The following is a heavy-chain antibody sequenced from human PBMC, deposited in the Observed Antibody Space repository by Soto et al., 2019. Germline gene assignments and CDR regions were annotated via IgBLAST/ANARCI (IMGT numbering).Heavy chain of an antibody. CDR3: ARRGSSSYFDY. CDR1: GFTFSSYA. Sequence: EVQLLESGGGLVQPGGSLRLSCAASGFTFSSYAMRWVRQAPGKGLEWVSAISGSGGSTYYADSVKGRFTISRDNSKNTLFLQMNSLRAEDTAVDYCARRGSSSYFDYWGQGTLVTVSS. D-gene: IGHD6-13*01. CDR2: ISGSGGST. V-gene: IGHV3-23*01. J-gene: IGHJ4*02.